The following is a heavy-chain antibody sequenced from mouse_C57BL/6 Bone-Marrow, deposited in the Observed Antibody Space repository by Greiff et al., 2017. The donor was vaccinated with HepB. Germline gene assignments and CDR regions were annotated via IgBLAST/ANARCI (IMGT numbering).Heavy chain of an antibody. D-gene: IGHD1-1*01. CDR3: ARENGRGFAY. V-gene: IGHV1-81*01. CDR1: GYTFTSYG. J-gene: IGHJ3*01. Sequence: VQLQESGAELARPGASVKLSCKASGYTFTSYGISWVKQRTGQGLEWIGEIYPRSGNTYYNEKFKGKATLTADKSSSTAYMDLRSLTSEDSAVYFCARENGRGFAYWGQGTLVTVSA. CDR2: IYPRSGNT.